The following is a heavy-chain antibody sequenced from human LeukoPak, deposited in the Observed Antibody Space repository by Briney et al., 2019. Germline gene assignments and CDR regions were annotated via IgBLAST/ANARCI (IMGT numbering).Heavy chain of an antibody. V-gene: IGHV4-31*03. D-gene: IGHD5-18*01. Sequence: SETLSLTCTVSGGSINSDNYYWSWIRQHPGKGLDWIGYIHYSGSTSYNPSLKSRVTISVDTFKNQFSLKLRSVTAADTAVYYCARDEGYTFGLDAFDIWGPGTMVTVSS. J-gene: IGHJ3*02. CDR1: GGSINSDNYY. CDR3: ARDEGYTFGLDAFDI. CDR2: IHYSGST.